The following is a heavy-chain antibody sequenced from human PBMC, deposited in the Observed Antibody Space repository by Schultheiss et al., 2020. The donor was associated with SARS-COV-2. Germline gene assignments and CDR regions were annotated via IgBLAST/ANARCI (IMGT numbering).Heavy chain of an antibody. CDR3: ARKAGSHSDYNYYYYGMDV. CDR2: IYPGDSDT. CDR1: GYSFTRNW. Sequence: GESLKISCKGSGYSFTRNWIGWVRQMPGKGLEWMGIIYPGDSDTKYSPYFQGQVTMSADESITTAYLQWSSLKASDTAIYYCARKAGSHSDYNYYYYGMDVWGQGTTVTVSS. J-gene: IGHJ6*02. D-gene: IGHD3-10*01. V-gene: IGHV5-51*01.